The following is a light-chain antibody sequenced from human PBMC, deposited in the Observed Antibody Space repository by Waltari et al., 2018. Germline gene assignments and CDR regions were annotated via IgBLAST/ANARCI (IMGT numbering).Light chain of an antibody. V-gene: IGLV4-69*01. Sequence: QLVLTQSPSASASLGASVKLTFTLRSWHSSNVIPCRPQQPENGPRYLMKVNSDGSHRKGDKIPDRFSGSSSGAEHYLTISSLQSEDEADYYCQTGGHGTWVFGGGTKLTVL. J-gene: IGLJ3*02. CDR1: SWHSSNV. CDR3: QTGGHGTWV. CDR2: VNSDGSH.